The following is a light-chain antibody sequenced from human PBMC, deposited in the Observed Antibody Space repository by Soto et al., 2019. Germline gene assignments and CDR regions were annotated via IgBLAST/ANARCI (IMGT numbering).Light chain of an antibody. CDR3: QQYNSYSVT. CDR2: KAS. CDR1: QSISSW. Sequence: DIQMTQSPSTLSASVGDRVTITCRACQSISSWLAWYQQKPGKAPKLLIYKASSLESGVPSRFSGSGSGTEFTLTISSLQPDDFATYYCQQYNSYSVTFGGGTKVEIK. V-gene: IGKV1-5*03. J-gene: IGKJ4*01.